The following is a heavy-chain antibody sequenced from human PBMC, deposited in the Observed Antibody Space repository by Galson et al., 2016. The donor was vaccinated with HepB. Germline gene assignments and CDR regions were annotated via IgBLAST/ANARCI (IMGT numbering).Heavy chain of an antibody. J-gene: IGHJ4*02. CDR2: IFHSGRT. Sequence: SETLSLTCTVSGYSISSDYYWAWIRQPPGKGLEWIANIFHSGRTNYNPSLKSRISISVDTSKNQLSLIMISVTAADTAVYFCARERGGILRDPDYWGQGTVVTVSS. V-gene: IGHV4-38-2*02. D-gene: IGHD3-16*01. CDR3: ARERGGILRDPDY. CDR1: GYSISSDYY.